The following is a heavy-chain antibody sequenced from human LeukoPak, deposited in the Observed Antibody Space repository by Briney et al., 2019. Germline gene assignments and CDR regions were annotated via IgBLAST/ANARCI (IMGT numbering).Heavy chain of an antibody. V-gene: IGHV3-73*01. CDR3: TRLGIAAAGTPQVY. CDR1: GFTFSGSA. J-gene: IGHJ4*02. CDR2: IRSKANSYAT. Sequence: GGSLRLSCAASGFTFSGSAMHWVRQASGKGLEWVGRIRSKANSYATAYAASVKGRFTISRDDSKNTAYLQMNSLKTEDTAVYYCTRLGIAAAGTPQVYWGQGTLVTVSS. D-gene: IGHD6-13*01.